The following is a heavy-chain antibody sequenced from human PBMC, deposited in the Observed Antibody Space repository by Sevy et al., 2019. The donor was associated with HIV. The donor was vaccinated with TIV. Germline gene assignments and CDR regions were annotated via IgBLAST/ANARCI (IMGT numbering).Heavy chain of an antibody. CDR2: IKSKTDGGTT. D-gene: IGHD3-22*01. Sequence: GGSLRLSCAASGFTFRNAWMSWVRQAPGKGLEWVGHIKSKTDGGTTDYAAPVKGRFTISRDDSKNTLYLQMNSLKTEDTAVYYCTTDVSSGYYYGYYYYGMDVWGQGTTVTVSS. CDR3: TTDVSSGYYYGYYYYGMDV. V-gene: IGHV3-15*01. CDR1: GFTFRNAW. J-gene: IGHJ6*02.